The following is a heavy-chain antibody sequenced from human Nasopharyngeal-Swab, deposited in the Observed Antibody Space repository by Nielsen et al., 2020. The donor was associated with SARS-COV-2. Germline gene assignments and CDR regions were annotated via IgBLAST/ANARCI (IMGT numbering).Heavy chain of an antibody. J-gene: IGHJ5*02. Sequence: WIRQPPGKGLEWIGEINHSGSTNYNPSLKSRVTIPVDTSKNQFSLKLSSVTAADTAVYYCARETSDDSSGYYYTNWFDPWGQGTLVTVSS. D-gene: IGHD3-22*01. CDR3: ARETSDDSSGYYYTNWFDP. V-gene: IGHV4-34*01. CDR2: INHSGST.